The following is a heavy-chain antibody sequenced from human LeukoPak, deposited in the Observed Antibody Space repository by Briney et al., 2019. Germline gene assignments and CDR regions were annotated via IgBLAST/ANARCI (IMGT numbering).Heavy chain of an antibody. D-gene: IGHD3-10*01. CDR3: AKDCGRHYGSPGNYFDY. J-gene: IGHJ4*02. V-gene: IGHV4-34*01. Sequence: SETLSLTCAVYGGSFSGYYWSWIRQPPGKGLEWIGEINHSGSTNYNPSLKSRVTISVDTSKNQFSLKLSSVTAADTAVYYCAKDCGRHYGSPGNYFDYWGQGTLVTVSS. CDR1: GGSFSGYY. CDR2: INHSGST.